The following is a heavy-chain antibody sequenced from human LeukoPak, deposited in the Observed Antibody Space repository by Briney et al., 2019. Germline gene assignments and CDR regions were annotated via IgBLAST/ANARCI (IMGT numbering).Heavy chain of an antibody. V-gene: IGHV3-30*18. CDR3: AKDPQSAAVAGPDY. CDR2: ISYDGSNK. J-gene: IGHJ4*02. CDR1: GFTFSSYG. Sequence: GGSLRLSCAASGFTFSSYGMHWVRQAPGKGLEWVAVISYDGSNKYYADSVKGRFTISRDNSKNTLYLQMNSLRAEDTAVYYCAKDPQSAAVAGPDYWGQGTLVTVSS. D-gene: IGHD6-19*01.